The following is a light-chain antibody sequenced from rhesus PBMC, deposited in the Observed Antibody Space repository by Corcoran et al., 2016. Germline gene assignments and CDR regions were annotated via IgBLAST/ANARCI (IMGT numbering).Light chain of an antibody. CDR1: QGISSY. CDR3: QQYNSLPWT. Sequence: DIQMTQSPSSLSASVGDRVTITCRASQGISSYLNGYQQKPGKAPKLRIYYAKRLESGVPSRFSGSGSGTEFTITSSSLQPEDCATYYCQQYNSLPWTFGQGTKVEIK. V-gene: IGKV1-32*01. CDR2: YAK. J-gene: IGKJ1*01.